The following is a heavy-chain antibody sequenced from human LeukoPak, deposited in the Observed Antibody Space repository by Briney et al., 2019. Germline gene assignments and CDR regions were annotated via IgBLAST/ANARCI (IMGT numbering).Heavy chain of an antibody. CDR1: GFTFSSYA. Sequence: GGSLRLSCAASGFTFSSYAMHWVRQAPGKGLEWVAVISYDGSNKYYADSVKGRFTISRDNSKNTLYLQMNSLRAEGTAVYYCARASSYSSGWSHLPYWGQGTLVTVSS. CDR2: ISYDGSNK. V-gene: IGHV3-30-3*01. D-gene: IGHD6-19*01. CDR3: ARASSYSSGWSHLPY. J-gene: IGHJ4*02.